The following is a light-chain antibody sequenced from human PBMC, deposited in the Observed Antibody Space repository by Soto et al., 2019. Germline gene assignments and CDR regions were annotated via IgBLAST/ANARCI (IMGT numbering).Light chain of an antibody. CDR3: QHFNSYPWT. J-gene: IGKJ1*01. V-gene: IGKV1-5*03. CDR1: QNIRYW. Sequence: DIQMTQSPSTLSAYLGDRVTITCRASQNIRYWLAWYQQKPGKAPRLLIYKASSLESGVPSRFSGSGSGTEFTLTISSLQPDDFATYYCQHFNSYPWTFGQGTKVDIK. CDR2: KAS.